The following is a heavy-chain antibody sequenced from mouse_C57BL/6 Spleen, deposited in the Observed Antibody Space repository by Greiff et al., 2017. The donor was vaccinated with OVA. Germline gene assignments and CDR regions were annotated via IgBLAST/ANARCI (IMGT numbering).Heavy chain of an antibody. CDR3: AGSDGYGSSDY. CDR2: IDPSHSAT. J-gene: IGHJ2*01. V-gene: IGHV1-52*01. Sequence: QVQLQQSGAELVRPGSSVKLSCKASGYTFTSYWMHWVKQRPIQGLEWIGKIDPSHSATHYNQKFKDKAPLTVDKSSSTAYMQLSSLTSEDSAVYYCAGSDGYGSSDYWGQGTTLTVSS. CDR1: GYTFTSYW. D-gene: IGHD1-1*01.